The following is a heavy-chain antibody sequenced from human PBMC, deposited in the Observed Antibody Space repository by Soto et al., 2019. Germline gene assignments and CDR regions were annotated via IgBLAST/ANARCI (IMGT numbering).Heavy chain of an antibody. J-gene: IGHJ4*02. CDR2: INPSVGST. CDR3: VREVGDSSVDY. D-gene: IGHD6-19*01. Sequence: QVQLVQSGAEVRKPGASVTVSCKASGYTFTHYYVYWVRQAPGQGLEWMGIINPSVGSTSYAQNFQGRVTLTRDPSTKTVYMDLSRLRSEDSAMYYCVREVGDSSVDYWGQGTLVSVSS. CDR1: GYTFTHYY. V-gene: IGHV1-46*01.